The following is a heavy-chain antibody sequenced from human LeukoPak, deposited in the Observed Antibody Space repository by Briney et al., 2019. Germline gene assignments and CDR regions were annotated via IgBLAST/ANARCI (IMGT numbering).Heavy chain of an antibody. J-gene: IGHJ4*02. CDR3: ARDGSRYSSSWCYFDY. Sequence: PSETLSLTCTVSGGSLSGYYWSWIRQPAGEGLEWIGRIYTSGSTNYNPSLKSRVTMSVDTSKNQSSLKLSSVTAADTAVYYCARDGSRYSSSWCYFDYWGQGTLVTVSS. V-gene: IGHV4-4*07. CDR1: GGSLSGYY. CDR2: IYTSGST. D-gene: IGHD6-13*01.